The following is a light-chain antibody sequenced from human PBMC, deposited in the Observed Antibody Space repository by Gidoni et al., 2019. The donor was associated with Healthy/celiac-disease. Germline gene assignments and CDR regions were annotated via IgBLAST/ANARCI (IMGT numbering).Light chain of an antibody. CDR3: AAWDDSLSGWV. CDR2: RNT. V-gene: IGLV1-47*01. Sequence: QSVLTHPPPASGTPGQRVTISCSGSSSNIGSNYVYWYQQHPGTAPKLLIYRNTQRPSGVPDRFSGSKSGTSASLAISGLRSEDEADYYCAAWDDSLSGWVFGGGTKLTVL. CDR1: SSNIGSNY. J-gene: IGLJ3*02.